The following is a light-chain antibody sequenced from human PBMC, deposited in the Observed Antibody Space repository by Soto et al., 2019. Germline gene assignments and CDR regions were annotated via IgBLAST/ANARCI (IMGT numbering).Light chain of an antibody. V-gene: IGLV2-8*01. Sequence: QSALTQPPSVSGSPGQSVTISCTGTGSDVGDYNYVSWYQHQPDKAPKLMIYEVTKRPSGVPDRFSGSKSGNTASLTVSGLQAEDEADYYCSSYAGSNNFGVFGGGTKLTVL. CDR1: GSDVGDYNY. CDR2: EVT. CDR3: SSYAGSNNFGV. J-gene: IGLJ2*01.